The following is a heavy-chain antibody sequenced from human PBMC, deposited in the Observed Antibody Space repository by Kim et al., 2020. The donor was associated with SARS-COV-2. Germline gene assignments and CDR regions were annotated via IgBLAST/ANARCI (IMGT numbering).Heavy chain of an antibody. Sequence: GGSLRLSCAASGFTFSSYSMNWVRQAPGKGLEWVSSISSSSSYIYYADSVKGRFTISRDAKNSLYLQMNSLRAEDTAVYYCARDIEYSGSYWAYAFDIWGQGTMVTVSS. CDR3: ARDIEYSGSYWAYAFDI. CDR1: GFTFSSYS. V-gene: IGHV3-21*01. CDR2: ISSSSSYI. D-gene: IGHD1-26*01. J-gene: IGHJ3*02.